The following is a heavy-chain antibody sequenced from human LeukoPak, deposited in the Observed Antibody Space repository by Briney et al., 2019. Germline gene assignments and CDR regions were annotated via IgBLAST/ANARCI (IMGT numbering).Heavy chain of an antibody. J-gene: IGHJ4*02. Sequence: SETLSLTCTVSGYSISSGYYWGWIRQPPGKGLEWIGSIYHSGSTYYNPSLKSRVTISVDTSKNQFSLKLSSVTAADTAVYYCARVGGLYYWGQGTLVTVSS. D-gene: IGHD3-16*01. V-gene: IGHV4-38-2*02. CDR2: IYHSGST. CDR3: ARVGGLYY. CDR1: GYSISSGYY.